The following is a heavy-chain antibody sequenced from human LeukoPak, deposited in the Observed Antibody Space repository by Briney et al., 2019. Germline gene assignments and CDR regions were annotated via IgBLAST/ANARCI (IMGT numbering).Heavy chain of an antibody. CDR1: GFTFDDYA. Sequence: GGSLRLSCAASGFTFDDYALHWVRQAPGKGLEWVSLISWDGGSTYYADSVKGRFTISRDNSKNSLYLQMNSLRAEDTALYYCAKDRDTAMVYYFDYWGQGTLVTVSS. J-gene: IGHJ4*02. D-gene: IGHD5-18*01. CDR2: ISWDGGST. CDR3: AKDRDTAMVYYFDY. V-gene: IGHV3-43D*03.